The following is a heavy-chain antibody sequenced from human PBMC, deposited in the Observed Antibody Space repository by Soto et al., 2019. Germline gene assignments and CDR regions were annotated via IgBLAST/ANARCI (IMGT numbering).Heavy chain of an antibody. CDR1: GGTFSSYA. CDR3: ARSRANYYDSRGYYYSTFDY. V-gene: IGHV1-69*12. Sequence: QVQLVQSGAEVKKPGSSVKVSCKTSGGTFSSYAISWVRQAPGQGLEWMGGIIPMFGTANYAQKFQGRVTITADESTSTAYMELGSLRSEDTAVYYCARSRANYYDSRGYYYSTFDYWGQGTLVTVSS. CDR2: IIPMFGTA. D-gene: IGHD3-22*01. J-gene: IGHJ4*02.